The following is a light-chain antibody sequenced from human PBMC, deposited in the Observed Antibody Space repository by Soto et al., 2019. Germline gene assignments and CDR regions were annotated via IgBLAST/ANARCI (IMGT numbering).Light chain of an antibody. V-gene: IGKV1-5*03. CDR2: KAS. CDR1: QSIGDW. Sequence: DIQMTQSPSTLSASVGDRVTITCRASQSIGDWLAWYQQKSGKAPKLLIYKASNLESWVPSRFSGSGSGTEFTLTISGLQPDDFATYYCQHYRSYSDTFGQGTKLEIK. CDR3: QHYRSYSDT. J-gene: IGKJ2*01.